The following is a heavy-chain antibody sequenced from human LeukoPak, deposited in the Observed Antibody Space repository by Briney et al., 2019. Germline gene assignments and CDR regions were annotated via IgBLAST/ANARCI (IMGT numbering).Heavy chain of an antibody. J-gene: IGHJ4*02. D-gene: IGHD6-19*01. V-gene: IGHV4-34*01. Sequence: ASETLSLTCAVYGGSFSGYYWSWIRQPPGKGLEWIGEINHSGSTNYNPSLKSRVTISVDTSKNQFSLKLSPVTAADTAVYYCARPHPWYSSGWLGRPRDSDYFDYWGQGTLVTVSS. CDR2: INHSGST. CDR1: GGSFSGYY. CDR3: ARPHPWYSSGWLGRPRDSDYFDY.